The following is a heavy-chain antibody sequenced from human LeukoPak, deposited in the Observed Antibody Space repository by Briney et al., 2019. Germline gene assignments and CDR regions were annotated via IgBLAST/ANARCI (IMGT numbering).Heavy chain of an antibody. V-gene: IGHV3-13*01. J-gene: IGHJ4*02. Sequence: GGSLRLSCAVSGFTFSSFDMHWVRQATGKGLEWVASIGKCGNTYSLASVKGRFSISRENAKNSLYLQMNSLRVGDTAVYYCVRGGSIGFDYWGQGILVTVSS. CDR3: VRGGSIGFDY. CDR1: GFTFSSFD. CDR2: IGKCGNT. D-gene: IGHD2-15*01.